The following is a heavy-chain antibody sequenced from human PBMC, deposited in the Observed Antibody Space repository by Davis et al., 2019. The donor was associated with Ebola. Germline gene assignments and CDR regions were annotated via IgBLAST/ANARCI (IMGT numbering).Heavy chain of an antibody. CDR2: IYRGGPT. CDR1: GFTVSSNH. D-gene: IGHD3-10*01. J-gene: IGHJ4*02. V-gene: IGHV3-66*01. CDR3: AREVGTTLRGLEYYFDS. Sequence: GESLKISCAASGFTVSSNHISWVRQAPGKGLQWVSVIYRGGPTHYADSVQGRFTVSRDNSKNTVYLQMNSLRAEDTAVYYCAREVGTTLRGLEYYFDSWGQGTLVTVSP.